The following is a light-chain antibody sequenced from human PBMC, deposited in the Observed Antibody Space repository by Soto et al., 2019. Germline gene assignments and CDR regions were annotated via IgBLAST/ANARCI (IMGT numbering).Light chain of an antibody. CDR1: SSDVGGYNY. V-gene: IGLV2-8*01. J-gene: IGLJ2*01. CDR2: EVS. CDR3: SSYAGSNSHVV. Sequence: QSALTQPPSASGSPGQSVTISCTGTSSDVGGYNYVSWYQHHPGKAPKLMIYEVSKRPSGVPDRFSGSKSGNTASLTVSGLQAEDEDDYYCSSYAGSNSHVVFGGGTKLTVL.